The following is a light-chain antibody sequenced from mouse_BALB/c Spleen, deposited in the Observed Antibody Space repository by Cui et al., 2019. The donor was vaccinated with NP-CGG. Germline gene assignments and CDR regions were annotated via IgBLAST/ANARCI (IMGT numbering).Light chain of an antibody. V-gene: IGLV1*01. J-gene: IGLJ1*01. CDR1: TGAVTTSNY. CDR2: GTN. Sequence: QVFLTQESAPTTSPGETVTLTCRSSTGAVTTSNYANWVQEKPDHLFTGLIGGTNNRAPGVPARFSGSLIGDKAALTITGAQTEDEAIYFCALWYSNHWVFGGGTKLTVL. CDR3: ALWYSNHWV.